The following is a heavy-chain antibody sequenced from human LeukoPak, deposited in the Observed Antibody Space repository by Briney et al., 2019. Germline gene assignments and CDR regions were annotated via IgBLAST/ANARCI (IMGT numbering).Heavy chain of an antibody. V-gene: IGHV3-15*01. J-gene: IGHJ6*02. D-gene: IGHD2-2*01. Sequence: GGSLRLSCAASGFTFSNAWMSWVRQAPGKGLEWVGRIKSKTDGGTTDYAAPVKGRFTISRDDSKNTLYLQMSSLETEDTAVYYCTRAHCSSTSCSNYYYYYGMDVWGQGTTVTVSS. CDR1: GFTFSNAW. CDR3: TRAHCSSTSCSNYYYYYGMDV. CDR2: IKSKTDGGTT.